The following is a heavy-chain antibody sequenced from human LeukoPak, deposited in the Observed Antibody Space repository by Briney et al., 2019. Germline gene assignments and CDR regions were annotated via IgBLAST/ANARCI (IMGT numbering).Heavy chain of an antibody. D-gene: IGHD6-19*01. CDR3: ARDLIAVVDY. J-gene: IGHJ4*02. Sequence: HPGKSLRLSCAASGFTFSGYPIHWVRQAPGKGLEWVAVISYDGSNKYYADSVKGRFTISRDNSKSTLYLQMNSLRAEDTAVYYCARDLIAVVDYWGQGTLVTVS. V-gene: IGHV3-30-3*01. CDR1: GFTFSGYP. CDR2: ISYDGSNK.